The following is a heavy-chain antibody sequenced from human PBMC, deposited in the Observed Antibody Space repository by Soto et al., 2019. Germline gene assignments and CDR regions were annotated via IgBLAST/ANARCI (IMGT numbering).Heavy chain of an antibody. CDR2: IYYSGST. J-gene: IGHJ4*02. Sequence: QLQLQESGPGLVKPSETLSLTCTVSGGSISSSSYYWGWIRQPPGKGLEWIGGIYYSGSTYYNPSLKSRVTISVDTSKNQFSLKLSSVTAADTAVYYCARHPSSSPDYWGQGTLVTVSS. CDR1: GGSISSSSYY. D-gene: IGHD6-13*01. CDR3: ARHPSSSPDY. V-gene: IGHV4-39*01.